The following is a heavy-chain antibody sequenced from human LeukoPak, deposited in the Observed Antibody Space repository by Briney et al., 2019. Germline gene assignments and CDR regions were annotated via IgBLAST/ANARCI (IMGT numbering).Heavy chain of an antibody. J-gene: IGHJ4*02. CDR3: AKRWTGTTIGQQDY. D-gene: IGHD1-1*01. V-gene: IGHV3-21*01. CDR2: ISSSSSYI. Sequence: SGGSLRLSCAASGFTFSSYSMNWVRQAPGKGLEWVSSISSSSSYIYYADSVKGRFTISRDNAKNSLYLQMNSLRTEDTAVYYCAKRWTGTTIGQQDYWGQGTLVTISS. CDR1: GFTFSSYS.